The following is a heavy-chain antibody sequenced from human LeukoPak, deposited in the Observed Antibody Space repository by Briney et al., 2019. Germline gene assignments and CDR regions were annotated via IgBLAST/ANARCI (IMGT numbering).Heavy chain of an antibody. CDR2: INPSGGST. V-gene: IGHV1-46*01. D-gene: IGHD2-15*01. J-gene: IGHJ6*03. CDR3: ARGRVGVVAVYYYYMDV. CDR1: GYTFTGYY. Sequence: GASVKVSCKASGYTFTGYYMHWVRQAPGQGLEWMGIINPSGGSTSYAQKFQGRVTMTRNTSISTAYMELSSLRSEDTAVYYCARGRVGVVAVYYYYMDVWGKGTTVTISS.